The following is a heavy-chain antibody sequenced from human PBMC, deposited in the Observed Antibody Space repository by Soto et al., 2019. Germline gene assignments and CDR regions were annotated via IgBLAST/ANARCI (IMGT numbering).Heavy chain of an antibody. D-gene: IGHD3-10*01. V-gene: IGHV3-23*01. CDR2: ISGSGGST. J-gene: IGHJ3*02. CDR3: AATRSLYGSGSYI. Sequence: GGSLRLSCSASGFTFSSYAMSGVRQAPGKGLEWVSAISGSGGSTYYADSVKGRFTISRDNSKNTLYLQMNSLRAEDTAVYYCAATRSLYGSGSYIWGQGTMVTVSS. CDR1: GFTFSSYA.